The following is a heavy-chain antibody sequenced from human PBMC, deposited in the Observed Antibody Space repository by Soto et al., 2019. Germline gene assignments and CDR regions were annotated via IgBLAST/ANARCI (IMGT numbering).Heavy chain of an antibody. V-gene: IGHV4-34*01. CDR3: ARGKGSSYWGNWFDP. J-gene: IGHJ5*02. CDR2: INHSGST. CDR1: GGSLSSYY. Sequence: PSVTLSLTCTVAGGSLSSYYWSWIRQPPGKGLEWIGEINHSGSTNYNPSLKSRVTISVDTSKNQFSLKLSSVTAADTAVYYCARGKGSSYWGNWFDPWGQGTLVTVS. D-gene: IGHD6-13*01.